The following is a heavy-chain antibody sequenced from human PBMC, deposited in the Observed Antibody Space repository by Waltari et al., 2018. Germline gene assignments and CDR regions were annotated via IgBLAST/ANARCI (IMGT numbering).Heavy chain of an antibody. CDR3: ARTGAVAGTFDY. Sequence: QVQLVQSGAEVKKPGASVKVSCKASGYTFTSYGISWVRQAPGQGLEWMGWMNPNSGNTGYAQKFQGRVTMTRNTSISTAYMELSSLRSEDTAVYYCARTGAVAGTFDYWGQGTLVTVSS. V-gene: IGHV1-8*02. CDR2: MNPNSGNT. CDR1: GYTFTSYG. D-gene: IGHD6-19*01. J-gene: IGHJ4*02.